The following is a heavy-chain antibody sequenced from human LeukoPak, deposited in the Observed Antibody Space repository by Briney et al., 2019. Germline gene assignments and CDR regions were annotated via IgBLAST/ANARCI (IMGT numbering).Heavy chain of an antibody. V-gene: IGHV3-7*01. CDR3: ARDLLYGSGYDY. Sequence: GGSLRLSCAASEFSVGSNYMTWVRQAPGKGLEWVANIKQDGSEKYYVDPVKGRFTISRDNAKNSLYLQMNSLRAEDTAVYYCARDLLYGSGYDYWGQGTLVTVSS. CDR1: EFSVGSNY. D-gene: IGHD6-19*01. J-gene: IGHJ4*02. CDR2: IKQDGSEK.